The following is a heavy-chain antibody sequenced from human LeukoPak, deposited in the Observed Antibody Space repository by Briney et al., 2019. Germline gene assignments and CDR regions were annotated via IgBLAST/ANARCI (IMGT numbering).Heavy chain of an antibody. V-gene: IGHV1-69*05. CDR3: ARPEYYDDAFDI. J-gene: IGHJ3*02. Sequence: ASVKVSCKGSGGTFSSYAISWVRQAPGQGLEWMGEIIPIFSTANNAQKFQGRVTITTDESTSTAYMELSSLRSEDTAVYYCARPEYYDDAFDIWGQGTMVTVSS. CDR2: IIPIFSTA. D-gene: IGHD3-3*01. CDR1: GGTFSSYA.